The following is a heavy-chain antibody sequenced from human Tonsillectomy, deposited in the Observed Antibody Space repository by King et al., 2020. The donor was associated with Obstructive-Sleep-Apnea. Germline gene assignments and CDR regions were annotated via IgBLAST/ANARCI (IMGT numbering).Heavy chain of an antibody. D-gene: IGHD3-16*02. V-gene: IGHV3-33*06. CDR1: GFTFSSYG. Sequence: VQLVESGGGVVQPGRSLRLSCAASGFTFSSYGMHWVRQAPGKGLEWVAVIWYDGSNKYYADSVKGRFTISRDNSKNTLYLQMNSLRAEDTAVYYCAKDPLMPLDLYYYYGMDVWGQGTTVTVSS. CDR3: AKDPLMPLDLYYYYGMDV. CDR2: IWYDGSNK. J-gene: IGHJ6*02.